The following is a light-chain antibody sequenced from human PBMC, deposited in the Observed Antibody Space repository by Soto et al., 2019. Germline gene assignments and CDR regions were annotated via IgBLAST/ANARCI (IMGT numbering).Light chain of an antibody. CDR1: SSDVGTYNY. J-gene: IGLJ2*01. CDR2: EVN. CDR3: SSYTDTSTVI. Sequence: QSALTQPASVSGSPGQSITISCTGTSSDVGTYNYVSWYQQHPGKAPKLMIYEVNNRPSGVSNRFSGSKSGNTASLTISGLQPEDEADYYCSSYTDTSTVIFGGGTKVTVL. V-gene: IGLV2-14*01.